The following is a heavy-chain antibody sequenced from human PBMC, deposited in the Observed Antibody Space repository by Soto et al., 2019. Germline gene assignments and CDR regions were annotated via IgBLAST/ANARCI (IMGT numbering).Heavy chain of an antibody. CDR1: GGSNSSGGYY. V-gene: IGHV4-31*03. CDR3: ARDGDGRMTTNPYYYNGMDV. D-gene: IGHD4-4*01. J-gene: IGHJ6*02. Sequence: PSETLSVTCTVSGGSNSSGGYYWSLIRQHPGKGLEWIGYIYYSGSTYYNPSLKSRVTISVDTSKNQFSLKLSSVTAADTAVYYCARDGDGRMTTNPYYYNGMDVWGPGTTVTVSS. CDR2: IYYSGST.